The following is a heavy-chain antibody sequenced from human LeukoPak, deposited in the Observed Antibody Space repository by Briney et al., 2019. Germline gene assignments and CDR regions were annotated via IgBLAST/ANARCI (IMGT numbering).Heavy chain of an antibody. CDR2: IYSGGST. V-gene: IGHV3-66*01. D-gene: IGHD3-9*01. CDR3: ARYVTGWSSAFDM. CDR1: GFTVSTSY. Sequence: GGSLGPSCAASGFTVSTSYMSWVRQAPGKGLEWVSLIYSGGSTYYPDSVRGRFTISRDNSQNTLHLQMNSLRAEDTAIYYCARYVTGWSSAFDMWGQGTMVTVSS. J-gene: IGHJ3*02.